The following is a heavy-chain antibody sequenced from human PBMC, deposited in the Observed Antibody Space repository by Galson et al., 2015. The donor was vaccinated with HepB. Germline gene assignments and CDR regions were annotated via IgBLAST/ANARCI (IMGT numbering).Heavy chain of an antibody. Sequence: SLRLSCAASGFTFRGSAMYWVRQASGKGLEWVGRIGSKAKNYATAYAASVKGRFTISRDDSKNTAYLQMKSLKTEDTAVYYCTRHRDGLGRAFYYYGMDVWGQGTTVTVSS. CDR3: TRHRDGLGRAFYYYGMDV. J-gene: IGHJ6*02. D-gene: IGHD1-26*01. V-gene: IGHV3-73*01. CDR2: IGSKAKNYAT. CDR1: GFTFRGSA.